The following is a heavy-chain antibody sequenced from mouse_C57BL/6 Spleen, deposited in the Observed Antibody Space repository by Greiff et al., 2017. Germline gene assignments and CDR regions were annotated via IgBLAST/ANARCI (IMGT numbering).Heavy chain of an antibody. CDR1: GFTFTDYY. CDR3: VRVSARVVSYFDY. CDR2: IRNKANSYST. Sequence: DVMLVESGGGLAQPGGSLSLSCAASGFTFTDYYMSWVRQPPGKALEWLGFIRNKANSYSTESNASVKGRITTSSDNSPSILYLQMKVRRVEDEATYYCVRVSARVVSYFDYWGQGTTLTVSS. D-gene: IGHD1-1*01. V-gene: IGHV7-3*01. J-gene: IGHJ2*01.